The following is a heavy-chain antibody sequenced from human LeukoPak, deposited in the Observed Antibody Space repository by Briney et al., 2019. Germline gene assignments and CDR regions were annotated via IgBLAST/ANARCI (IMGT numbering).Heavy chain of an antibody. J-gene: IGHJ4*02. CDR2: ISSSSSYI. CDR1: GFTFSSYS. V-gene: IGHV3-21*01. D-gene: IGHD3-9*01. CDR3: ALGDILTGYIY. Sequence: GGSLRLSCAASGFTFSSYSMNWVRQAPGKGLEWVSSISSSSSYIYYADSVKGRFTISRDNAKNSLYLQMYSLRAEDTAVYYCALGDILTGYIYWGQGTLVTVSS.